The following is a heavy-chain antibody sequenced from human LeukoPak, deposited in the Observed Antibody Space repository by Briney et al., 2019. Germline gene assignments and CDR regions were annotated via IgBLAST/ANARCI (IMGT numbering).Heavy chain of an antibody. CDR3: ARGPDLSYYYDSNVGYYFDY. V-gene: IGHV1-18*01. J-gene: IGHJ4*02. D-gene: IGHD3-22*01. CDR2: ISAYNGNA. Sequence: ASVKVPCKASGYTFTSYGISWVRQAPGQGLEWMGWISAYNGNANYAQKLQGRVTMTTDTSTSTAYMELRSLRSDDTAVYYCARGPDLSYYYDSNVGYYFDYWGQGTLVTVSS. CDR1: GYTFTSYG.